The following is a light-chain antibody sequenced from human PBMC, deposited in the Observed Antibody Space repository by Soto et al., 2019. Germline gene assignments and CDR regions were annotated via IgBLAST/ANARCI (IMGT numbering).Light chain of an antibody. V-gene: IGKV3-11*01. J-gene: IGKJ4*01. CDR2: DAS. CDR1: QSVSSY. Sequence: EIVLTQSPATLSLSPGERATLSSRASQSVSSYLAWYQQKPGQAPRLLIYDASNGATGIPARFSGSGSGTDFTLTISSLEPEDFAVYYCQQRSNWLTFGGGTKVEIK. CDR3: QQRSNWLT.